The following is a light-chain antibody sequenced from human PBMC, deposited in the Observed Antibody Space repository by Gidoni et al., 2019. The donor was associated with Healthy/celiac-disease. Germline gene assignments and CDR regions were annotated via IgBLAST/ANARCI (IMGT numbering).Light chain of an antibody. J-gene: IGKJ1*01. V-gene: IGKV3-11*01. Sequence: EIVLTQSPATLSLSPGESATLPCRASQSVSSYLAWYQQNPGQAPRLLIYDASNRATGIPARFSGSGSGTDFTLTISSLEPEDFAVYYCQQRSNWPTFGQGTKVEIK. CDR3: QQRSNWPT. CDR1: QSVSSY. CDR2: DAS.